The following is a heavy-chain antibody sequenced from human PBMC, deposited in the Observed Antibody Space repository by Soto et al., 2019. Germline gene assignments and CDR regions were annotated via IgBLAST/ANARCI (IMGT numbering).Heavy chain of an antibody. D-gene: IGHD5-18*01. CDR1: GYSFTGYY. CDR2: INPNSGGT. V-gene: IGHV1-2*04. CDR3: ARAGEYSYGYGY. Sequence: ASVKVSCKASGYSFTGYYMHWARQAPGQGLEWMGWINPNSGGTNYAQKFQGCVTMTRDTSISTAYMELSRLTSDDTAVYYCARAGEYSYGYGYWGQGTLVTVSS. J-gene: IGHJ4*02.